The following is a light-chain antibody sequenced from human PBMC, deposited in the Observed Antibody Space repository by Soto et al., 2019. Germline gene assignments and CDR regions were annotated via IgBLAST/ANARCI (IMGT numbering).Light chain of an antibody. CDR2: GAS. CDR3: QQYYDWPIT. CDR1: QSVSSN. Sequence: EIVMTQSPATLSISPGERVTLSCRASQSVSSNLAWYQQKPGQAPRLLIYGASTRATGIPARFSGSGSGTEFTLTISSLQSEDFAVYYCQQYYDWPITFGQGTRLEIK. V-gene: IGKV3-15*01. J-gene: IGKJ5*01.